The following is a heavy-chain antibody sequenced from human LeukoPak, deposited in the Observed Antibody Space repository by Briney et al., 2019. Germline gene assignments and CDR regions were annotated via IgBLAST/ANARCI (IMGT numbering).Heavy chain of an antibody. CDR3: ARAGSGWYPHAFDI. CDR2: IRSKANSYAT. Sequence: GGSLRLSCAASGFTFSGSAMHWVRQASGKGLEWVGRIRSKANSYATAYAASVKGRFTISRDDSKNTAYLQMNSLKTEDTAVYYCARAGSGWYPHAFDIWGQGTMVTVSS. J-gene: IGHJ3*02. CDR1: GFTFSGSA. V-gene: IGHV3-73*01. D-gene: IGHD6-19*01.